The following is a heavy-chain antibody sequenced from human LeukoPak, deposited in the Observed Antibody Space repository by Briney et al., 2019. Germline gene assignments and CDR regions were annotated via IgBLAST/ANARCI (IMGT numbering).Heavy chain of an antibody. CDR1: GDSVSSNSAA. D-gene: IGHD3-22*01. CDR2: TYFRSKWYN. CDR3: ARDAPGLETSGYYYPDAFHF. Sequence: SQTLSPTCAISGDSVSSNSAAWNWIRQSPSRGLEWLGRTYFRSKWYNDYAVSVKSRITINADTSKNQFSLQLNSVTPEDTAVYFCARDAPGLETSGYYYPDAFHFWGQGTMVTVSS. V-gene: IGHV6-1*01. J-gene: IGHJ3*01.